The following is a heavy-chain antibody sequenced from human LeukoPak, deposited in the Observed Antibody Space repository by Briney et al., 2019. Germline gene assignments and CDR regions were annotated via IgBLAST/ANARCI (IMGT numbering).Heavy chain of an antibody. CDR1: GYTFTSYD. D-gene: IGHD5-18*01. CDR2: MNPNSGNT. V-gene: IGHV1-8*01. CDR3: ARGRYSDYYYYYMDV. J-gene: IGHJ6*03. Sequence: ASVKVSCKASGYTFTSYDINWVRQATGHGLEWMGWMNPNSGNTGYAQKFQGRVTMTRNTSISTAYMELSSLRSEDTAVYYCARGRYSDYYYYYMDVWGKGTTVTVSS.